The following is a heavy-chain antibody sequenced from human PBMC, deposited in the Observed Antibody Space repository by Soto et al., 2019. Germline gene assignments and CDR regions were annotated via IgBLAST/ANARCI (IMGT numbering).Heavy chain of an antibody. CDR1: GGSFSGYY. Sequence: SETLSLTCAVYGGSFSGYYWSWIRQPPGKGLEWIGEINHSGSTNYNPSLKSRVTISVDTSKNQFSLKLSSVTAADTAVYYCARKIRGYSYGYVFGWFDPWGQGTLVTVSS. CDR2: INHSGST. CDR3: ARKIRGYSYGYVFGWFDP. J-gene: IGHJ5*02. V-gene: IGHV4-34*01. D-gene: IGHD5-18*01.